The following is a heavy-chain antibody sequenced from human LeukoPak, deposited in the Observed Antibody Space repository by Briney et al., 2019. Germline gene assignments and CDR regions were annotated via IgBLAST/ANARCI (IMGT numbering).Heavy chain of an antibody. J-gene: IGHJ6*03. Sequence: SVKVSCKASGGTFSSYAISWVRQAPGQGLEWMGGIIPIFGTANYAQKFQGRVTITADESTSTAYMELSSLRSEDTAVYYCARTFGSGSYSIRASYYYYYMDVWGKGITVTVSS. CDR1: GGTFSSYA. V-gene: IGHV1-69*01. CDR3: ARTFGSGSYSIRASYYYYYMDV. CDR2: IIPIFGTA. D-gene: IGHD3-10*01.